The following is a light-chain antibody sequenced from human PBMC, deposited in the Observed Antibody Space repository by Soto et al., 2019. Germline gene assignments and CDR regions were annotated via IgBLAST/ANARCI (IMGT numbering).Light chain of an antibody. Sequence: EIVMTQSPATLSVSPGERATVPCRASQSVSNNLAWYQQKPGQAPRLLIYDASNRATGIPARFSGSGSGTDFTLTISSLEPEDFAVYYCQQRSNWPWTFGQGTKVDIK. CDR1: QSVSNN. CDR2: DAS. CDR3: QQRSNWPWT. J-gene: IGKJ1*01. V-gene: IGKV3-11*01.